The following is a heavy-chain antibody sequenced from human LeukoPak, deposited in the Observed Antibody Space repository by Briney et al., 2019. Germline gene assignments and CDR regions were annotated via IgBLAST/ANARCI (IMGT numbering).Heavy chain of an antibody. CDR3: ARNIKELRFPASAFDI. CDR1: GGTFSSYA. CDR2: IIPIFGTA. J-gene: IGHJ3*02. Sequence: ASVKVSFKASGGTFSSYAISWVRQAPGQGLEWMGGIIPIFGTANYAQKFQGRVTITTDESTSTAYMELSSLRSEDTAVYYCARNIKELRFPASAFDIWGQGTMVTVSS. V-gene: IGHV1-69*05. D-gene: IGHD3-3*01.